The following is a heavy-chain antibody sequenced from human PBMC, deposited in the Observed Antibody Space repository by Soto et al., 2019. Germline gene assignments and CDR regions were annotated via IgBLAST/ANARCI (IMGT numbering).Heavy chain of an antibody. V-gene: IGHV3-48*03. J-gene: IGHJ4*02. CDR2: ISAGGSII. Sequence: DVQLVESGGALVQPGGSLRLSCAASEFSFSSFEMNWVRQAPGRGLEWVSYISAGGSIIYHADSVKGRFIISRDNAKNSLYLQMNSLRAEDTGVYYCARDRRTTSPGVVDYWGQGTLVTVSA. CDR3: ARDRRTTSPGVVDY. D-gene: IGHD2-15*01. CDR1: EFSFSSFE.